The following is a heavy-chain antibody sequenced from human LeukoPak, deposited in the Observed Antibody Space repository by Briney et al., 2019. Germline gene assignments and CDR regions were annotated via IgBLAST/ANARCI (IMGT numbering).Heavy chain of an antibody. CDR3: ASPSSPDY. CDR2: IIPIFGTA. Sequence: SVKVSCKASGYTFTSYYMHWVRQAPGQGLEWMGGIIPIFGTANYAQKFQGRVTITADESTSTAYMELSSLRSEDTAVYYCASPSSPDYWGQGTLVTVSS. V-gene: IGHV1-69*13. CDR1: GYTFTSYY. J-gene: IGHJ4*02. D-gene: IGHD1-26*01.